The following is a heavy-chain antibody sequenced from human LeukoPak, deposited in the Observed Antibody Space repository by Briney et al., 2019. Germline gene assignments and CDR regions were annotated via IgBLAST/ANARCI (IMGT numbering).Heavy chain of an antibody. CDR1: GGTFSSYA. CDR2: IIPIFGTA. Sequence: ASVKVSCKASGGTFSSYAISWVRQAPGQGLEWMGGIIPIFGTANYAQKFQGRVTITADKSTSTAYMELSSLRSEDTAVYYCARGRVGANFDYWGQGTLVTVSS. D-gene: IGHD1-26*01. CDR3: ARGRVGANFDY. J-gene: IGHJ4*02. V-gene: IGHV1-69*06.